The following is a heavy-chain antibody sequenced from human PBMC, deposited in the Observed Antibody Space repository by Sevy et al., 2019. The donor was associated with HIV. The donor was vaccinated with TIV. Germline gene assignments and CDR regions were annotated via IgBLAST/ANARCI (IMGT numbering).Heavy chain of an antibody. Sequence: GGSLRLSCAASGFTFSSYEMNRVRQAPGKGLEWVSSISSSGTYIYYADSVKGRFTISRDNAKNSLYLQMSSLRAEDTAVYYCARDLVIPATTDYFYYGMDVWGQGTTVTVSS. V-gene: IGHV3-21*01. CDR2: ISSSGTYI. D-gene: IGHD2-15*01. CDR1: GFTFSSYE. CDR3: ARDLVIPATTDYFYYGMDV. J-gene: IGHJ6*02.